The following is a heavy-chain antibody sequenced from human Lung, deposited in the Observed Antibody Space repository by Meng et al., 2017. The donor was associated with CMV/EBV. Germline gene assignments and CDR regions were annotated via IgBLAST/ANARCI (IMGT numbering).Heavy chain of an antibody. CDR2: VNPVSDDT. CDR3: AKSSDNGWSS. Sequence: VQLVQYGAEVKRPGASVKISCQASGYTFSGFYMNWARQAPGHGLEWLGRVNPVSDDTHYAQKFVGRLTVTRGATINTAFMELTRLRPDDTAVYYCAKSSDNGWSSWGPGTLVTVSS. D-gene: IGHD6-19*01. CDR1: GYTFSGFY. V-gene: IGHV1-2*06. J-gene: IGHJ4*01.